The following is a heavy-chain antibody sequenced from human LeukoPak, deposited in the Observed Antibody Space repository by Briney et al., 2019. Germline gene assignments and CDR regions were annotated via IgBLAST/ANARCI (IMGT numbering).Heavy chain of an antibody. J-gene: IGHJ4*02. V-gene: IGHV3-66*04. D-gene: IGHD4-17*01. CDR2: IYSDSST. CDR1: GFTFSSYS. CDR3: ARHYDYGDSPFDS. Sequence: GGSLRLSCAASGFTFSSYSMNWVRQAPGKGLEWVSVIYSDSSTYYADSVKGRFTISRDNSKNTLYLQMNSLRAEDTAVYYCARHYDYGDSPFDSWGQGTLVTVSS.